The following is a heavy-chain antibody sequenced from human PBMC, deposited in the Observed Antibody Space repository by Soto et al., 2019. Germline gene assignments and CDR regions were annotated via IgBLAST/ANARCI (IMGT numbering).Heavy chain of an antibody. D-gene: IGHD4-17*01. J-gene: IGHJ4*02. V-gene: IGHV3-21*01. CDR1: GFTFSSYS. Sequence: PGGSLRLSCAASGFTFSSYSMNWVRQAPGKGLEWVSSISSSSSYIYYADSVKGRFTISRDNAKNSLYLQMNSLRAEDTAVYYCARAHNYGDRDVDYWGQGTLVTVS. CDR3: ARAHNYGDRDVDY. CDR2: ISSSSSYI.